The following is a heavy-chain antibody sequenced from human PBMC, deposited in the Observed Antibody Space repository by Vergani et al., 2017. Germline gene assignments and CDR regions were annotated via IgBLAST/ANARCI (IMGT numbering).Heavy chain of an antibody. CDR3: ARLSYDTTPYLQGGYDC. CDR2: IRYDGSNK. V-gene: IGHV3-30*02. CDR1: GFTFSSYG. Sequence: QVQLVESGGGVVQPGGSLRLSCAASGFTFSSYGMHWVRQAPGKGLEWVTFIRYDGSNKYYADSVKGRFTISRDNSKNTVYLQMNSLRTGDTAVYYCARLSYDTTPYLQGGYDCWGQGTLVSVSS. J-gene: IGHJ4*02. D-gene: IGHD3-22*01.